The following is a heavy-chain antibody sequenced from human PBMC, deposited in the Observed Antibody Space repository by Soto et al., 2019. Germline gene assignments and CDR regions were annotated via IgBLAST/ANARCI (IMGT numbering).Heavy chain of an antibody. J-gene: IGHJ4*02. CDR2: ISGSGGST. CDR3: AKAPFMQRHRAYIVF. CDR1: GFTFSSYA. Sequence: LRLSFAASGFTFSSYAMSWVRQAPGKGLEWVSAISGSGGSTYYADSVKGRFTISRDNSKNTLYLQMNSLRAEDTAVYYCAKAPFMQRHRAYIVFWCQATLVTVS. V-gene: IGHV3-23*01. D-gene: IGHD6-25*01.